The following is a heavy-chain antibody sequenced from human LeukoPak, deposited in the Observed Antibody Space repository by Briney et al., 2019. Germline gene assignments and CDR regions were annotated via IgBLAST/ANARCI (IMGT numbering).Heavy chain of an antibody. J-gene: IGHJ4*02. CDR3: ARGRGLGVVSPYFDY. D-gene: IGHD3-3*01. Sequence: SGGSLRLSCVVSGFSVSNNYIIWVRQAPGNGLERVSVIYGDGRTSHSASVRGRFTISRDNSKNIVSLQMNNLRAEDTAVYYCARGRGLGVVSPYFDYWGQGTLVTVPS. CDR1: GFSVSNNY. CDR2: IYGDGRT. V-gene: IGHV3-53*01.